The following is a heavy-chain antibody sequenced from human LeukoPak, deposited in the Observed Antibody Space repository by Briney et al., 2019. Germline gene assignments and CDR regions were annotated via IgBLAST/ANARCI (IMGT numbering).Heavy chain of an antibody. D-gene: IGHD1-1*01. CDR2: ISSSSSYI. CDR1: GFTFSSYS. CDR3: ARDDTTGAVPDY. J-gene: IGHJ4*02. V-gene: IGHV3-21*01. Sequence: GGSLRLSCAASGFTFSSYSMNWVRQAPGKGLEWVSSISSSSSYIYYADSVKGRFTISRDNAKNSLYLQMNSLRAEDTAVYYCARDDTTGAVPDYWGQGTLVTVSS.